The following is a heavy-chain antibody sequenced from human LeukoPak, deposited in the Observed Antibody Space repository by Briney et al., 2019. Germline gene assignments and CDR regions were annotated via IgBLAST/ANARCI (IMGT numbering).Heavy chain of an antibody. Sequence: PGGSLRLSCVSSGFTFSSYAMSWVRQAPGKGLEWVSTIGGTGVRTYYADSVKGRFTISRDIATNTLYLQMNSLRAEDMALYYCAKEGSSWSTFDYWGQGTLVTVSS. J-gene: IGHJ4*02. CDR3: AKEGSSWSTFDY. V-gene: IGHV3-23*01. CDR2: IGGTGVRT. D-gene: IGHD6-13*01. CDR1: GFTFSSYA.